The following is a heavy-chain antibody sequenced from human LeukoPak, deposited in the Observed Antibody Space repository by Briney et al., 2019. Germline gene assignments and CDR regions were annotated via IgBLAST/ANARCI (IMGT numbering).Heavy chain of an antibody. V-gene: IGHV4-34*01. J-gene: IGHJ4*02. CDR1: GASISSHY. CDR2: INHSGST. CDR3: ARGRYSGYSFFDY. D-gene: IGHD5-12*01. Sequence: PSETLSLTCTVSGASISSHYWSWIRQPPGKGLEWIGEINHSGSTNYNPSLKSRVTISVDTSKNQFSLKLSSVTAADTAVYYCARGRYSGYSFFDYWGQGTLVTVSS.